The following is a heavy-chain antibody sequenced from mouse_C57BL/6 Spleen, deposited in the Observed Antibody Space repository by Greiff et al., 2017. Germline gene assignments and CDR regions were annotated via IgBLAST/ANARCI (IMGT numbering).Heavy chain of an antibody. CDR1: GYSFTGYF. D-gene: IGHD1-1*01. Sequence: VQLKQSGPELVKPGDSVEISCKASGYSFTGYFMNWVMQSHGKSLEWIGRINPYNGDTFYNQKFKGKATLTVDKSSSTAHMELRSLTSEDSAVYYCARGGYYYGSREAMDYWGQGTSVTVSS. J-gene: IGHJ4*01. CDR2: INPYNGDT. V-gene: IGHV1-20*01. CDR3: ARGGYYYGSREAMDY.